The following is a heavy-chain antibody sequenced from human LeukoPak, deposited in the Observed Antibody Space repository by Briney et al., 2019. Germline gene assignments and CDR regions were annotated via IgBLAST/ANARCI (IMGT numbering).Heavy chain of an antibody. CDR3: TVPQSGGNWFDP. Sequence: GGSLRLSCAASGFTVSSTYMSWVRQAPGKGLEWVSVIYSGGTTYYADSVKGRFTISRDNSKNTLYLQMNSLRTEDTAVYYCTVPQSGGNWFDPWGPGTQVTVSS. V-gene: IGHV3-66*01. D-gene: IGHD3-16*01. J-gene: IGHJ5*02. CDR1: GFTVSSTY. CDR2: IYSGGTT.